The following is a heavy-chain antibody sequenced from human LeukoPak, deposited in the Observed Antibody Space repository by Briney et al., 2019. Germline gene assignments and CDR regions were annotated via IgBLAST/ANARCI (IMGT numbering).Heavy chain of an antibody. CDR3: ARAWLACSSTSCYDGDYYYYGMDV. CDR2: INSDGSST. Sequence: GGSLRLSCAASGFTFSSYAMSWVRQAPGKGLVWVSRINSDGSSTSYADSVKGRFTISRDNAKNTLYLQMNSLRAEDTAVYYCARAWLACSSTSCYDGDYYYYGMDVWGQGTTVTVSS. J-gene: IGHJ6*02. V-gene: IGHV3-74*01. D-gene: IGHD2-2*01. CDR1: GFTFSSYA.